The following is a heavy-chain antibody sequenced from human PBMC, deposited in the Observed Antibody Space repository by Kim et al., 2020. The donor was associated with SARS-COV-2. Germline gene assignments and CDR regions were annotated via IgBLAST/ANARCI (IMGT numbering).Heavy chain of an antibody. CDR1: GYTFTSYA. V-gene: IGHV7-4-1*02. CDR3: ARSKLEEYYYGSGTIDY. Sequence: ASVKVSCKASGYTFTSYAMNWVRQAPGQGLEWMGWINTNTGNPTYAQGFTGRFVFSLDTSVSTAYLQISSLKAEDTAVYYCARSKLEEYYYGSGTIDYWGQGTLVTVSS. D-gene: IGHD3-10*01. J-gene: IGHJ4*02. CDR2: INTNTGNP.